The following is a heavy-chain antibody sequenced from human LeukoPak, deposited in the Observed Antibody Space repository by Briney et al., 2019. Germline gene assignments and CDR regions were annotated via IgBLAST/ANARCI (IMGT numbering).Heavy chain of an antibody. Sequence: GGSLRLSCAASGFTFSSYAMSWVRQAPGKGLEWVSAISGSGGSTYYADSVKGRFTISRDNSKNTLYLQMNSLRAEDTAVYYCAKAPYYCDSSGYRYFDYWGQGTLVTVSS. CDR2: ISGSGGST. CDR1: GFTFSSYA. D-gene: IGHD3-22*01. V-gene: IGHV3-23*01. CDR3: AKAPYYCDSSGYRYFDY. J-gene: IGHJ4*02.